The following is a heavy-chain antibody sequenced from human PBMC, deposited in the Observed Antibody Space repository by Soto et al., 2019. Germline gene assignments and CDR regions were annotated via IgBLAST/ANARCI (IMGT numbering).Heavy chain of an antibody. J-gene: IGHJ4*02. CDR3: AKSPEWPNRYFDY. CDR1: GFTFSSYA. V-gene: IGHV3-23*01. Sequence: PGGSLRLSCAACGFTFSSYAIVWVRQAPGKGLEWVSTITANSVSTAYGDSVKGRFTISRENSKRTLYLQMNSLRVGDTAAYYCAKSPEWPNRYFDYWGQLTLVAGCS. CDR2: ITANSVST. D-gene: IGHD3-3*01.